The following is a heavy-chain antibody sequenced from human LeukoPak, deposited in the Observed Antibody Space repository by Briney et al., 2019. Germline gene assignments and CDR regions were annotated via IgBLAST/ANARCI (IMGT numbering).Heavy chain of an antibody. CDR2: INHSGST. D-gene: IGHD2-15*01. J-gene: IGHJ4*02. V-gene: IGHV4-34*01. Sequence: PSETLSLTCAVYGGSFSGYYWSWIRKPPGKGLEWIGEINHSGSTNYNPSLKSRVTISVDTSKNQFSLKLSSVTAADTAVYYCARHGCSGGSCYLYFDYWGQGTLVTVSS. CDR3: ARHGCSGGSCYLYFDY. CDR1: GGSFSGYY.